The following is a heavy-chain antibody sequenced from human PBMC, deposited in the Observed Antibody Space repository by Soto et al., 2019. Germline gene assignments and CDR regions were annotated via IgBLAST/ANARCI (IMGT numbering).Heavy chain of an antibody. V-gene: IGHV4-31*03. CDR2: IYYSGST. J-gene: IGHJ4*02. CDR3: AIAAAGTVDY. CDR1: GGSISSGGYY. D-gene: IGHD6-13*01. Sequence: SETLSLTCTVSGGSISSGGYYWSWIRQHPGKGLEWIGYIYYSGSTYYNPSLKSRVTISVDTSKNQFSLKLSSVTAADTAVYYCAIAAAGTVDYWGQGTLVTVSS.